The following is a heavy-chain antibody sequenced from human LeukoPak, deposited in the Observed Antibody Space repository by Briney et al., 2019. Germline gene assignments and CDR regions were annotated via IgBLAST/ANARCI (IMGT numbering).Heavy chain of an antibody. CDR1: GGSISSYY. J-gene: IGHJ5*02. CDR2: IYYSGST. V-gene: IGHV4-59*12. Sequence: PSETLSLTCTVSGGSISSYYWSWIRQPPGKGLEWIGYIYYSGSTNYNPSLKSRVTISVDTSKNQFSLKLSSVTAADTAVYYCARDRGYCSGGSCYNWLDPWGQGTLVTVSS. CDR3: ARDRGYCSGGSCYNWLDP. D-gene: IGHD2-15*01.